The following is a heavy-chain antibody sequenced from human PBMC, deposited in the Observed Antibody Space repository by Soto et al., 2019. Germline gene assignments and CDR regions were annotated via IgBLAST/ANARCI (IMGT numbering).Heavy chain of an antibody. Sequence: EVQLVESGGGLVQPGRSLRLSCAASGFTFDDYAMHWVRQAPGKGLEWVSGISWNSGTIGYADSVKGRFTISRDNAKNSLYLQMNSLRAEDTALYYCAKDRTGSAYYFEYWGQGTLVTVSS. CDR1: GFTFDDYA. CDR3: AKDRTGSAYYFEY. V-gene: IGHV3-9*01. D-gene: IGHD3-16*01. CDR2: ISWNSGTI. J-gene: IGHJ4*02.